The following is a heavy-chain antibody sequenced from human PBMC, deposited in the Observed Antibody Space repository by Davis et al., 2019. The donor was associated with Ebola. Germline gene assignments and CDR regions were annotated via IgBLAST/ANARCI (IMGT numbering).Heavy chain of an antibody. CDR1: GFTFDDYA. J-gene: IGHJ6*02. CDR3: AKDSDDYYYYGMDV. V-gene: IGHV3-9*01. CDR2: ISWNSGSI. Sequence: GGSLRLSCAASGFTFDDYAMHWVRQAPGKGLEWVSGISWNSGSIGYADSVKGRFTISRDNAKNSLYLQMNSLRAEDTALYYCAKDSDDYYYYGMDVWGQGTTVTVSS.